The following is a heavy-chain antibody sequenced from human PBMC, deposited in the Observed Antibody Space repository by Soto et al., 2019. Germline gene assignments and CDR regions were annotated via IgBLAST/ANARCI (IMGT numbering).Heavy chain of an antibody. D-gene: IGHD2-2*01. CDR1: GYTFTSYY. V-gene: IGHV1-46*01. CDR2: INPSGGST. J-gene: IGHJ5*02. Sequence: QVQLVQSGAEVKKPGASVKASCKASGYTFTSYYMHWLRQAPGQGLEWMGIINPSGGSTSYAQKFQGRVTMTRDTSTSTVYMELSSLRSEDTAVYYCARVYCSSTSCSSWFDPWGQGTLVTVSS. CDR3: ARVYCSSTSCSSWFDP.